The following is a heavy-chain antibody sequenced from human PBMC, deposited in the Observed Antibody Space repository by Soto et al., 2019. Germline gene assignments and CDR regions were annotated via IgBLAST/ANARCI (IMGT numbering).Heavy chain of an antibody. V-gene: IGHV5-51*01. CDR2: VYPGDSDT. CDR3: ARGVDGMDV. Sequence: LKISCKTSGYRFSRYWIGWVRQMPGKGLEWMGIVYPGDSDTRYSPSFQGQVTISADKSISTAYLQWSSLKASDTAMYYCARGVDGMDVWGQGTTVTVSS. D-gene: IGHD2-15*01. J-gene: IGHJ6*02. CDR1: GYRFSRYW.